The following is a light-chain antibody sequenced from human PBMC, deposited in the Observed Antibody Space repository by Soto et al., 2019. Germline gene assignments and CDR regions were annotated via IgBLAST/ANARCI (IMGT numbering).Light chain of an antibody. CDR2: EVT. CDR1: STDVGCFKY. V-gene: IGLV2-14*01. Sequence: QSALTKPASVSGSPGQSITISCTGTSTDVGCFKYVSWYQQHPGKVPKLLIFEVTNRPSGVSNRFSGSKSGNTASLTISGLQAEDEADYYYSSYTSITVPYLFGNRTKVTV. J-gene: IGLJ1*01. CDR3: SSYTSITVPYL.